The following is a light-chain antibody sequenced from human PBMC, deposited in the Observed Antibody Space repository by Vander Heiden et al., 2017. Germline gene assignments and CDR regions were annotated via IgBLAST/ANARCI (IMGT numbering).Light chain of an antibody. V-gene: IGLV3-25*03. CDR2: KDT. CDR1: ALPKQY. CDR3: QSADSSGARGV. Sequence: SYELTQPPSVSVSPGQTSRTPCSAHALPKQYAYWYQQKPGQAPVLVIYKDTERPSGIPERFSGSSSGTTVTLTISGVQSEDEADYYCQSADSSGARGVFGGGTKLTVL. J-gene: IGLJ3*02.